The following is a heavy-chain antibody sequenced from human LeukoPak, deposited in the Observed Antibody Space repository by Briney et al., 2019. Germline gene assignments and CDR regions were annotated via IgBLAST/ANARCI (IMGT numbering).Heavy chain of an antibody. V-gene: IGHV3-23*01. D-gene: IGHD5-18*01. J-gene: IGHJ5*02. CDR2: IAGRGDVT. CDR3: AKELRGYSYGLRNNWFDP. CDR1: GFTFRSYA. Sequence: GGSLRLSCAASGFTFRSYAMNWVRLAPGKGLEWVSSIAGRGDVTYYADSVKGRFTISRDNSKNTLYLQMNSLRAEDTAVYYCAKELRGYSYGLRNNWFDPWGQGTLVTVSS.